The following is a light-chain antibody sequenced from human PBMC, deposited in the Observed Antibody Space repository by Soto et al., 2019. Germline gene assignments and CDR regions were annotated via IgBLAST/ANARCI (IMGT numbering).Light chain of an antibody. CDR3: QQANSFPLT. J-gene: IGKJ4*01. V-gene: IGKV1-12*01. CDR2: AAS. CDR1: QSISSW. Sequence: RVTITCRASQSISSWLAWYQQKPGTAPKLLIYAASSLQSGVPSRFSGSGSGTDFTLTSSSLQPEDFATYYCQQANSFPLTFGGGTKVDIK.